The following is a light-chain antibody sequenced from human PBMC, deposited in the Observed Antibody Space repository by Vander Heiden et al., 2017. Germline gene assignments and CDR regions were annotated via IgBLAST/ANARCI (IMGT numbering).Light chain of an antibody. V-gene: IGLV3-19*01. CDR2: GKN. CDR3: NSRDSSGNHVV. J-gene: IGLJ2*01. Sequence: SSELTQHPAVSVALGQTVRLTCQGDSLRSYYASWYQQKPGQAPVLVIYGKNNRPSGIPDRFAGSSSGNTASLTITGDQAEDEADYYCNSRDSSGNHVVFGGGTKLTVL. CDR1: SLRSYY.